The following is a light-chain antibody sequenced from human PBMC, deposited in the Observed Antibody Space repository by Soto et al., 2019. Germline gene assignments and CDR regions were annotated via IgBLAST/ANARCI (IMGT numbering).Light chain of an antibody. J-gene: IGKJ4*01. CDR3: QHYRTS. Sequence: EIVLTQSPGTLSLSPGERATLSCRASQSVSSSYLAWYQQKPGQAPRQLIYGASSRATGIPDRFSGSGSGTDFTITITRLEPEDFAVYYCQHYRTSFGGGTRVELK. CDR2: GAS. CDR1: QSVSSSY. V-gene: IGKV3-20*01.